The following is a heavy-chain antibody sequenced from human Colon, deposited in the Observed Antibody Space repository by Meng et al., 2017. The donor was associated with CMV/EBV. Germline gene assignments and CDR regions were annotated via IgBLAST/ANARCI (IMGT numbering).Heavy chain of an antibody. CDR1: GFAFSDYY. D-gene: IGHD2-21*02. V-gene: IGHV3-11*01. Sequence: GGSLRLSCAASGFAFSDYYMTWIRQAPGKGLERISYISGSGSAIYYADSVKGRFTISRDNAKSSLYLQMNSLRAEDTAVYYCTKEGGDHYWGQGTLVTVSS. J-gene: IGHJ4*02. CDR2: ISGSGSAI. CDR3: TKEGGDHY.